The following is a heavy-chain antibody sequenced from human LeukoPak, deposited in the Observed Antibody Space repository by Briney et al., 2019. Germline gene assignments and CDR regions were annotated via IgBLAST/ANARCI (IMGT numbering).Heavy chain of an antibody. CDR3: AKDKGYGYNPYYYYGMDV. J-gene: IGHJ6*02. V-gene: IGHV3-23*01. Sequence: GGSLRLSCAASGFTFSNYAMSWVRQAPGKGLEWVSAISGSGGSTYYADSVKGRFTISRDNSKNTLYLQMNSLRAEDTAVYYCAKDKGYGYNPYYYYGMDVWGQGTTVTVSS. CDR1: GFTFSNYA. D-gene: IGHD5-18*01. CDR2: ISGSGGST.